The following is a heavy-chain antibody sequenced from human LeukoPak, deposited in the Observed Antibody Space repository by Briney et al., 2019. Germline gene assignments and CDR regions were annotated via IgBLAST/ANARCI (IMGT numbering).Heavy chain of an antibody. Sequence: PGGSLRLSCAASGFSVSNNYMSWVRQAPGKGLEWVSVIYSGGSTFYADSVKGRFTISRDNSKNTVYLQMNSLRAEDTAVYYCARDRGYAMDVWGQGTTVTVSS. J-gene: IGHJ6*02. CDR3: ARDRGYAMDV. CDR2: IYSGGST. D-gene: IGHD1-1*01. CDR1: GFSVSNNY. V-gene: IGHV3-66*01.